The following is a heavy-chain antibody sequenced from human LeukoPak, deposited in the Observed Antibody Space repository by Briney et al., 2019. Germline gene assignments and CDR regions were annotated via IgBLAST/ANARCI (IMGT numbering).Heavy chain of an antibody. D-gene: IGHD6-6*01. CDR2: IYFSGST. Sequence: SETLSLTCTVSGGSVSSGSYYWSWIRQPPGKGLEWIGYIYFSGSTNYNPSLKSRVTISVDTSKNQFSLNLSSVTAADTAVYYCARSESLAARPFDYRGQGTLVTVSS. J-gene: IGHJ4*02. CDR3: ARSESLAARPFDY. CDR1: GGSVSSGSYY. V-gene: IGHV4-61*01.